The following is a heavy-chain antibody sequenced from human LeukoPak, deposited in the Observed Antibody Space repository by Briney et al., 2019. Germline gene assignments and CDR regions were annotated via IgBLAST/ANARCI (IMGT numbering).Heavy chain of an antibody. Sequence: GGSLRLSCAASGFSFSSYKMNWVRQAPGKGLEWVAGISYDGSSKYYVDSVKGRFTISRDNSKNTLYLQMNSLRAEDTAVYYCARDLGLENSKEYYYYYMDVWGKGTTVTVSS. J-gene: IGHJ6*03. CDR1: GFSFSSYK. CDR2: ISYDGSSK. CDR3: ARDLGLENSKEYYYYYMDV. D-gene: IGHD4-11*01. V-gene: IGHV3-30*03.